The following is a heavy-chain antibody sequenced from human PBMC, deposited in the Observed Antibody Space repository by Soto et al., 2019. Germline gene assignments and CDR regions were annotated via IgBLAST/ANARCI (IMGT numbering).Heavy chain of an antibody. Sequence: PXGSLRLACSAAGFTFSSYSMNWVREAPGKGLEWVSSISSSSSYIYYADSVKGRFTISRDNAKNSLYLQMNSLRAEDTAVYYCARGQEYSSSSIDYWGQGSLVTVSS. J-gene: IGHJ4*02. CDR2: ISSSSSYI. CDR3: ARGQEYSSSSIDY. CDR1: GFTFSSYS. V-gene: IGHV3-21*01. D-gene: IGHD6-6*01.